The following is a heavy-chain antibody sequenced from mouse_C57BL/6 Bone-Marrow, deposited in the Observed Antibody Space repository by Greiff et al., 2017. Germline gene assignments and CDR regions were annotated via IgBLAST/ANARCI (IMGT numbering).Heavy chain of an antibody. Sequence: EVQVVESGGGLVKPGGSLKLSCAVSGFTFSSYAMSWVRQTPEKRLEWVATISDGGSYTYYPDNVQGRFTISRDNAKNNLYLQMSHLKSVDTAIYYCASEEPDYCSSYVAYWGQGTLVTASA. CDR1: GFTFSSYA. CDR3: ASEEPDYCSSYVAY. CDR2: ISDGGSYT. D-gene: IGHD1-1*01. J-gene: IGHJ3*01. V-gene: IGHV5-4*01.